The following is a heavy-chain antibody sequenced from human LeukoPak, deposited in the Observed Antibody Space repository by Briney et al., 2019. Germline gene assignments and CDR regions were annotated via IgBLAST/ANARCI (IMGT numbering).Heavy chain of an antibody. CDR1: GFTFSSYG. CDR2: ISYDGSNK. D-gene: IGHD2-2*02. J-gene: IGHJ4*02. CDR3: AKGRRRYCSSTSCYMGGDY. Sequence: PGRSLRLSCAASGFTFSSYGMHWVRQAPGKGLEWVAGISYDGSNKYYADSVKGRFTISRDNSKNTLYLQMNSLRAEDTAVYYCAKGRRRYCSSTSCYMGGDYWGQGTLVTVSS. V-gene: IGHV3-30*18.